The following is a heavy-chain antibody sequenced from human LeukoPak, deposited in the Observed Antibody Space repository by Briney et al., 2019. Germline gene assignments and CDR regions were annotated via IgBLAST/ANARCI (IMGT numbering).Heavy chain of an antibody. D-gene: IGHD6-13*01. CDR3: ARGAAEGLDR. V-gene: IGHV1-3*04. Sequence: ASVKVSCKASGYIFTSYPIHWVRQAPGQRLEWMGWINTGNGNTKYSQRFEGRVTVTTDTSANTAYMEVSSLRSEDTAVYYCARGAAEGLDRWGQGTLVTVSS. CDR1: GYIFTSYP. J-gene: IGHJ5*02. CDR2: INTGNGNT.